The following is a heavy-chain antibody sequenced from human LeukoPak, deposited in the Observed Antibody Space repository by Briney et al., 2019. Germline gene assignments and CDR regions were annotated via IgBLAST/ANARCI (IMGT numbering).Heavy chain of an antibody. CDR1: GFTVSSNY. D-gene: IGHD2-15*01. CDR3: ARLGLCNGGTCYSGYFDY. CDR2: IYSGGST. J-gene: IGHJ4*02. V-gene: IGHV3-53*01. Sequence: GGSLRLSCAASGFTVSSNYMSWVRQAPGKGLEWVSVIYSGGSTYYADSVKGRFTISRDNSKNTLYLQMNSLSAEDTAVYYCARLGLCNGGTCYSGYFDYWGQGTLVTVSS.